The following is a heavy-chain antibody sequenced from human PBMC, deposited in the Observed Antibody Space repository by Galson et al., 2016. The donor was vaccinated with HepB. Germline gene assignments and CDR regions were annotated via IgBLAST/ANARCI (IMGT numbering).Heavy chain of an antibody. Sequence: SLRLSCASAGFTVSKNYMSRVRQAPGKGLGWVSVIYSSGSTYYADSVKGRFTFSRDNAKNSLYLQMTSLRDEDTGLYFCARDTGVVPCFDPWGQGTLVTVSS. CDR1: GFTVSKNY. D-gene: IGHD2-15*01. CDR3: ARDTGVVPCFDP. J-gene: IGHJ5*02. V-gene: IGHV3-66*03. CDR2: IYSSGST.